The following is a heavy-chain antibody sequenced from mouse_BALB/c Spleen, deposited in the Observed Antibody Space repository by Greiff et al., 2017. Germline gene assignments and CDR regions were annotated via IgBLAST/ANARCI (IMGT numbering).Heavy chain of an antibody. J-gene: IGHJ3*01. D-gene: IGHD2-10*01. CDR1: GYTFTSYY. V-gene: IGHV1S81*02. CDR3: TRPPYYDSCFAY. Sequence: QVQLQQSGAELVKPGASVKLSCKASGYTFTSYYMYWVKQRPGQGLEWIGEINPSNGGTNFNEKFKSKATLTVDKSSSTAYMQLSSLTSEDSAVYYCTRPPYYDSCFAYWGQGTLVTVSA. CDR2: INPSNGGT.